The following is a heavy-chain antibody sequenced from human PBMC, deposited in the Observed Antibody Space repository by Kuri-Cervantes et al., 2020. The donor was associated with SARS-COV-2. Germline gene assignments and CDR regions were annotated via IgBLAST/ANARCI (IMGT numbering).Heavy chain of an antibody. CDR2: ISHDGKNK. Sequence: GESLKISCAASRFNFSRTDMHWVRQAPGKGLEWVALISHDGKNKKCIASGKGRFTISRDNSQNTLYLHMKSLRSEDTAMYYCAKDRVGVQDFWGQGTLVTVSS. V-gene: IGHV3-30*18. CDR1: RFNFSRTD. CDR3: AKDRVGVQDF. D-gene: IGHD2-21*01. J-gene: IGHJ4*02.